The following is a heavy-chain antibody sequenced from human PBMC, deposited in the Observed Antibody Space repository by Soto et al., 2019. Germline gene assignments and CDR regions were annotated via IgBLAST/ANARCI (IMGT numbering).Heavy chain of an antibody. D-gene: IGHD3-16*01. Sequence: QVQLVQSGAEVKKPGSSVKVSCKASGGTFSSYAINWVRQAPGQGLEWMGGIIPIFGTADYAQKFQGRVTITADQSTSTAYMELRSLRSEDTAVYYCAQCLLGVNYYYGMDVWGQGTTVTVSS. CDR2: IIPIFGTA. J-gene: IGHJ6*02. CDR1: GGTFSSYA. CDR3: AQCLLGVNYYYGMDV. V-gene: IGHV1-69*12.